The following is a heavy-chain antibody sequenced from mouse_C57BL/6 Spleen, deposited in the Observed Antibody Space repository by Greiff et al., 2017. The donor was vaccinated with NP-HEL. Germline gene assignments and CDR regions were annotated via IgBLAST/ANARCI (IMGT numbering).Heavy chain of an antibody. J-gene: IGHJ1*03. D-gene: IGHD1-1*01. V-gene: IGHV3-6*01. CDR1: GYSITSGYY. CDR2: ISYDGSN. Sequence: DVKLQESGPGLVKPSQSLSLTCSVTGYSITSGYYWNWIRQFPGNKLEWMGYISYDGSNNYNPSLKNRISITRDTSKNQFFLKLNSVTTEDTATYYCARDTPFITTDNWYFDVWGTGTTVTVSS. CDR3: ARDTPFITTDNWYFDV.